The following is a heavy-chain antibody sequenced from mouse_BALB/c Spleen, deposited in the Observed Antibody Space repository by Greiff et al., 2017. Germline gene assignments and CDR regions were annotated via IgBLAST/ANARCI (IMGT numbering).Heavy chain of an antibody. V-gene: IGHV2-9-2*01. CDR1: GFSLTSYD. J-gene: IGHJ4*01. D-gene: IGHD1-1*01. CDR2: IWTGGGT. Sequence: VQLQESGPGLVAPSQSLSITCTVSGFSLTSYDISWIRQPPGKGLEWLGVIWTGGGTNYNSAFMSRLSISKDNSKSQVFLKMNSLQTDDTAIYYCVRDRYYYGSSPYAMDYWGQGTSVTVSS. CDR3: VRDRYYYGSSPYAMDY.